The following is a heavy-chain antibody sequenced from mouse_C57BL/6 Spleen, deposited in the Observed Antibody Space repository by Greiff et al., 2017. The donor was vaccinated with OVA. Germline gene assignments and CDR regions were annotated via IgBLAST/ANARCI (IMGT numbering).Heavy chain of an antibody. J-gene: IGHJ1*03. CDR1: GFTFSDYG. V-gene: IGHV5-17*01. CDR3: ASGGYDYDVDFEV. Sequence: EVMLVESGGGLVKPGGSLKLSCAASGFTFSDYGMHWVRQAPEKGLEWVAYISSGSSTIYYADTVKGRFTISRDNAKNTLFLQMTSLRSDDTAMYYCASGGYDYDVDFEVWGTGTTVTVSS. CDR2: ISSGSSTI. D-gene: IGHD2-4*01.